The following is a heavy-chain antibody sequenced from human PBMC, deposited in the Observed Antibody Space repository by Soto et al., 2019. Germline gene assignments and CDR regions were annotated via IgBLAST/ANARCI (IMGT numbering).Heavy chain of an antibody. D-gene: IGHD2-15*01. CDR2: TYYRSKWYI. V-gene: IGHV6-1*01. CDR1: GDSVSSNSAA. CDR3: ARDWYCSGGSCYSGSDP. Sequence: SQTLSLTCDISGDSVSSNSAAWNWIRQTPSRGLEWLGRTYYRSKWYINYAVSVKSRITVNPDTSKNQFSLQLNSVTPEDTAVYYCARDWYCSGGSCYSGSDPWGQGTLVTVSS. J-gene: IGHJ5*02.